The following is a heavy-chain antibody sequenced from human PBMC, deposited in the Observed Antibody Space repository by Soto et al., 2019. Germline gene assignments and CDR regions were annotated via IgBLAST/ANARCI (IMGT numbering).Heavy chain of an antibody. Sequence: GGSLRLSCAASGFTFSSYAMSWVRQAPGKGLEWVSAISGSGGSTYYADSVKGRFTISRDNSKNTLYLQMNSLRAEDTAVYYCAKSKRWVIAAALDYWGQGTLVTVSS. CDR2: ISGSGGST. CDR3: AKSKRWVIAAALDY. CDR1: GFTFSSYA. J-gene: IGHJ4*02. V-gene: IGHV3-23*01. D-gene: IGHD6-13*01.